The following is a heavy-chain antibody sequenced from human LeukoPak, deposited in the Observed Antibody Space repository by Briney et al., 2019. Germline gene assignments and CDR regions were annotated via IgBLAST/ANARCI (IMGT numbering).Heavy chain of an antibody. CDR1: GDSIRSNRNY. Sequence: SETLSLTCSVSGDSIRSNRNYWGWIRQPPGKGLEWVGSVYYSGGSYYNPSLKNRVTISIDTSKNQFSLKLSSVTAADTAVYYCARHLYGDYGTLDFWGQGTLVTVSS. V-gene: IGHV4-39*01. CDR2: VYYSGGS. D-gene: IGHD4-17*01. CDR3: ARHLYGDYGTLDF. J-gene: IGHJ4*02.